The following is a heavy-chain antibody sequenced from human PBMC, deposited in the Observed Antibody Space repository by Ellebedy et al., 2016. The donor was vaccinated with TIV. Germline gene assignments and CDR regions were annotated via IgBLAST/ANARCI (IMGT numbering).Heavy chain of an antibody. V-gene: IGHV7-4-1*02. D-gene: IGHD4-23*01. CDR3: ARDRYYGGNYRGIDY. Sequence: AASVKVSCKASGYTFTSYAMNWVRQAPGRGLEWMGWINTNTGNTESVPGFTGRFVFSLDTSVRTAYLQISSLQAEDTAIYYCARDRYYGGNYRGIDYWGQGTLVTVSS. CDR2: INTNTGNT. CDR1: GYTFTSYA. J-gene: IGHJ4*02.